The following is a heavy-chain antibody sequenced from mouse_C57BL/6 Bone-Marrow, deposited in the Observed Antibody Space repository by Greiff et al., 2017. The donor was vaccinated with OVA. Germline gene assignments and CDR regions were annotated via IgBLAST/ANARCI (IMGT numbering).Heavy chain of an antibody. V-gene: IGHV7-3*01. CDR2: IRHKANGYTT. D-gene: IGHD1-1*01. Sequence: EVKLMESGGGLVQPGGSLSLSCAASGFTFTDYYMSWVRQPPGKALEWLGFIRHKANGYTTEYSASVKGRFTISRENSQSILYLQMNALRAEDSATYYCARYLYYYPLYAMDYWGQGTSVTVSS. CDR3: ARYLYYYPLYAMDY. J-gene: IGHJ4*01. CDR1: GFTFTDYY.